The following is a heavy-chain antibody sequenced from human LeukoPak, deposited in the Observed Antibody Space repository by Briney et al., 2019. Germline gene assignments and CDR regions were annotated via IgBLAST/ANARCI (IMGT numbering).Heavy chain of an antibody. J-gene: IGHJ5*02. CDR3: GTTPGVVPTAIIEYWFDP. D-gene: IGHD2-2*02. CDR1: GYTFTSYG. CDR2: ISAYNGNT. V-gene: IGHV1-18*01. Sequence: ASVKVSCKASGYTFTSYGISWVRQAPGQGLEWMGWISAYNGNTNYAQKLQGRVTMTTDASTSTAYMELRSLRSDDTAVYYCGTTPGVVPTAIIEYWFDPSGQGTLVTASS.